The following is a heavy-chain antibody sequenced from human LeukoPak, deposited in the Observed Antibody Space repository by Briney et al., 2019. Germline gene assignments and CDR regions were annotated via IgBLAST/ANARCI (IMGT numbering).Heavy chain of an antibody. D-gene: IGHD3-10*01. J-gene: IGHJ4*02. CDR3: ARVDRGSRSSCDY. CDR2: INHSGST. CDR1: GGSFSGYY. Sequence: SETLSLTCAVYGGSFSGYYWSWVRQPPGKGLEWIGEINHSGSTNYNPSLKSRVTISVDTSKNQFSLKLSSVTAADTAVYYCARVDRGSRSSCDYWGQGTLVTASS. V-gene: IGHV4-34*01.